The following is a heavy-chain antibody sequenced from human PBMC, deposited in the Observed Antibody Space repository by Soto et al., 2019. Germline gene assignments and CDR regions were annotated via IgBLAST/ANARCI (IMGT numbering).Heavy chain of an antibody. Sequence: PSETLSLTCTVSGGSISSGYYWSWIRQPPGKGLEWIGEINHSGSTNYNPSLKSRVTISVDTSKNQFSLKLSSVTAADTAVYYCARGPPWSDITIFWCVSGPYGMDVWGQGTTVTVSS. D-gene: IGHD3-9*01. J-gene: IGHJ6*02. CDR3: ARGPPWSDITIFWCVSGPYGMDV. V-gene: IGHV4-34*01. CDR2: INHSGST. CDR1: GGSISSGYY.